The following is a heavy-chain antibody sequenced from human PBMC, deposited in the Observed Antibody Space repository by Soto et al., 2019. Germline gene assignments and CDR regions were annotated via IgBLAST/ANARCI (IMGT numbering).Heavy chain of an antibody. CDR2: IYSSGGT. V-gene: IGHV4-59*01. J-gene: IGHJ4*02. CDR1: GGSINNNY. CDR3: ARGYASHDY. Sequence: QVQLQESGPGLVKPSETLSLTCTVSGGSINNNYWSWIRQPPGKGLEWIGYIYSSGGTKYNPSLKSRVTISLDTSKNHFSLKLSSVTAADTAVYYCARGYASHDYWGQGTLVTVSS. D-gene: IGHD2-2*01.